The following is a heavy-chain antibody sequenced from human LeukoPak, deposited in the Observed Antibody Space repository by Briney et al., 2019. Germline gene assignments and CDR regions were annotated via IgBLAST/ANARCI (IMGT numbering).Heavy chain of an antibody. J-gene: IGHJ4*02. D-gene: IGHD6-19*01. Sequence: ASVKVSCKASGGTFSSYAMSWVRQAPGKGLELVSPISGSGGSTYYADSVKGRFTISRDNSKNTLYLQMSSLRAEDTAVYYCAKSSSGWYDQFDYWGQGTLLTVSS. V-gene: IGHV3-23*01. CDR1: GGTFSSYA. CDR3: AKSSSGWYDQFDY. CDR2: ISGSGGST.